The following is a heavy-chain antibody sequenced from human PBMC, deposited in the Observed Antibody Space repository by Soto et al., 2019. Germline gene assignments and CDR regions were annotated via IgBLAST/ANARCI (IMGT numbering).Heavy chain of an antibody. J-gene: IGHJ3*02. V-gene: IGHV1-58*01. D-gene: IGHD1-26*01. Sequence: SVKVSCKASGFTFTSSAVQWVREARGQRLEWIGWIVVGSGNTNYAQKFQERVTITRDMSTSTAYMELSSLRSEDTAVYYFAAVAPYRLDAFDSWGQGTMVTVSS. CDR2: IVVGSGNT. CDR1: GFTFTSSA. CDR3: AAVAPYRLDAFDS.